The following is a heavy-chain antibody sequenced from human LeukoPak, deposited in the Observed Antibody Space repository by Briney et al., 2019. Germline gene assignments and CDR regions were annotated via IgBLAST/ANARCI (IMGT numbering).Heavy chain of an antibody. J-gene: IGHJ4*02. V-gene: IGHV1-2*06. CDR3: ARGGYGDYDSDY. Sequence: ASVKVSCKASGYTFTGYYMHWVRQAPGQGLEWMGRINPKYGGTNSAQKFQGRVTMTTDTSISTAYMELSRLRSDDTAVYYCARGGYGDYDSDYWGQGTLVTVSS. CDR2: INPKYGGT. CDR1: GYTFTGYY. D-gene: IGHD5-12*01.